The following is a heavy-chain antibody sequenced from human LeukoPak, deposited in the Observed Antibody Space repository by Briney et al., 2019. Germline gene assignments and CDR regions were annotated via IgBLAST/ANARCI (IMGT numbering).Heavy chain of an antibody. Sequence: ASVKVSCKASGYTFTGYYMHWVRQAPGQGLEWMGWINPNSGGTNYAQKFQGRVTMTRDTPISTAYMGLSRLRSDDTAVYYCARGTTVTNIVVVPAAFDYWGQGTLVTVSS. V-gene: IGHV1-2*02. CDR1: GYTFTGYY. D-gene: IGHD2-2*01. CDR2: INPNSGGT. J-gene: IGHJ4*02. CDR3: ARGTTVTNIVVVPAAFDY.